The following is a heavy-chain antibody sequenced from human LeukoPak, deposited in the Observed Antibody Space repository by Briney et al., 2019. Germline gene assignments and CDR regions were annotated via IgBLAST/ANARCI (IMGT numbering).Heavy chain of an antibody. V-gene: IGHV3-11*01. CDR2: ISSSGSTI. CDR1: GFTFSDYY. D-gene: IGHD3-9*01. J-gene: IGHJ4*02. CDR3: ARRESSDFDWLFYFDY. Sequence: PGGSLRLSCAASGFTFSDYYMSWIRQAPGKGLEWVSYISSSGSTIYYADSVKGRFTISRDNAKNSLYLQMNSLRAEDTAVYYCARRESSDFDWLFYFDYWGQGTLVTVSS.